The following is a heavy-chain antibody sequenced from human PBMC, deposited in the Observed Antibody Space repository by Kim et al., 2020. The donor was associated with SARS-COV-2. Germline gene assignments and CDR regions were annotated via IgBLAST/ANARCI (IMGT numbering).Heavy chain of an antibody. Sequence: GGSLRLSCAASGFTFDDYAMHWVRQAPGKGLEWVSGICWNSGSIGYADSVKGRFTISRDNAKNSLYLQMNSLRAEDTALYYCAKGMDGMDVWGQGTTVTVSS. J-gene: IGHJ6*02. V-gene: IGHV3-9*01. CDR3: AKGMDGMDV. CDR1: GFTFDDYA. CDR2: ICWNSGSI.